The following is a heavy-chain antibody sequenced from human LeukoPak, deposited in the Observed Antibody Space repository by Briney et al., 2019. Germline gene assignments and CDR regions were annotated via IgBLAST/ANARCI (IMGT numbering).Heavy chain of an antibody. CDR3: AREQGLLWFGELSLGGAFDI. D-gene: IGHD3-10*01. J-gene: IGHJ3*02. CDR1: GFTFSSYS. Sequence: KPGGSLRLSCAASGFTFSSYSMNWVRQAPGKGLEWVSSISSSSCYIYYADSVKGRFTISRDNAKNSLYLQMNSLRAEDTAVYYCAREQGLLWFGELSLGGAFDIWGQGTMVTVSS. CDR2: ISSSSCYI. V-gene: IGHV3-21*01.